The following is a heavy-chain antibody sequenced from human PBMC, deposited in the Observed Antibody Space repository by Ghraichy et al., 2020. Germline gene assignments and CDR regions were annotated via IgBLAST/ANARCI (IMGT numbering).Heavy chain of an antibody. CDR3: AREPDPTIFGGGYNWFDP. D-gene: IGHD3-3*01. Sequence: ASVKVSCKASGYTFTDYYMHWVRQAPGQGLEWMGWINPNSGGTNYAQKFQGRVTMTRDTSITTAYMELSSLTSDDTAVYFCAREPDPTIFGGGYNWFDPWGQGTLVTVSS. V-gene: IGHV1-2*02. J-gene: IGHJ5*02. CDR2: INPNSGGT. CDR1: GYTFTDYY.